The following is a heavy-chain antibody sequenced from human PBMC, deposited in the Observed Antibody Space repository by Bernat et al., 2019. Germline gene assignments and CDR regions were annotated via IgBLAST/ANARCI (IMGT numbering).Heavy chain of an antibody. Sequence: QVQLVQSGAEMKKPGASLKVSCKASGYIFVTYLISWVRQAPGQGLEWMGWISTYQGNTRFTQRLQGRVTLTTDSSTSTVYMQLRNLRPNETAVYNCARWSNVNWNCHHWGQGTLVTVSS. CDR2: ISTYQGNT. J-gene: IGHJ4*02. CDR3: ARWSNVNWNCHH. CDR1: GYIFVTYL. D-gene: IGHD1-7*01. V-gene: IGHV1-18*01.